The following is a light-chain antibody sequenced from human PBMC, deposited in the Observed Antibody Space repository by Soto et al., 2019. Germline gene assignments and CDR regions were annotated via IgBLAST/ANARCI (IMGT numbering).Light chain of an antibody. J-gene: IGKJ2*01. CDR3: QQSNTYPYT. CDR2: AAS. Sequence: DIQMTHSPSTLSASVGYRFTITCRASQSISSWLAWYQQKPGQAPKLLIYAASSLQSGDPSRFSGSGSGTDFTLTISSLQPEDFATYYCQQSNTYPYTFGQGTQVDIK. V-gene: IGKV1-5*01. CDR1: QSISSW.